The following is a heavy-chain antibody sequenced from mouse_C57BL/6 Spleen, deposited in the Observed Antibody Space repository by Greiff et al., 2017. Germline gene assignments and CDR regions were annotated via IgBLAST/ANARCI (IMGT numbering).Heavy chain of an antibody. V-gene: IGHV1-52*01. J-gene: IGHJ2*01. D-gene: IGHD3-2*02. Sequence: VKQSCTAPGYTVTSYWMHWESQRPIQGLDWMGNIDHTDSETHYNQKFKDKATLTVDKSSSTAYMQLSSLTSEDSAVYYCARSGQLRRFDYWGQGTTLTVSS. CDR3: ARSGQLRRFDY. CDR2: IDHTDSET. CDR1: GYTVTSYW.